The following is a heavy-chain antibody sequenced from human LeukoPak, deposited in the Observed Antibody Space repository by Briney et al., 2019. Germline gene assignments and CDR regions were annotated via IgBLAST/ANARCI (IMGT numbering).Heavy chain of an antibody. CDR3: ARGPYYFDSSAYSSLDY. J-gene: IGHJ4*02. V-gene: IGHV4-59*01. CDR2: IHYSGST. CDR1: GGSISSYY. Sequence: PSETLSLTCTVSGGSISSYYWSWIRQPPGKGLEWIGYIHYSGSTNYNPSLKSRVTISVDTSKNQFSLKLSSVTAADTAVYYCARGPYYFDSSAYSSLDYWGQGNLVTVSS. D-gene: IGHD3-22*01.